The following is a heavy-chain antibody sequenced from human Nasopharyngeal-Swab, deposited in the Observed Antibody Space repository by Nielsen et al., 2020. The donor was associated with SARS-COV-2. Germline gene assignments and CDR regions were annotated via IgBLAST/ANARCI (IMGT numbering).Heavy chain of an antibody. J-gene: IGHJ4*02. V-gene: IGHV3-11*04. D-gene: IGHD6-13*01. CDR2: ISSSGSIT. CDR1: GFSFSEYY. CDR3: ARVVGQLVDY. Sequence: GESLKISCAASGFSFSEYYMSWIRQAPGKGLEWISDISSSGSITHYADSMKGRFTISRDNAKNSLYLQMNSLRAEDTAVYYCARVVGQLVDYWGQGTLVTVSS.